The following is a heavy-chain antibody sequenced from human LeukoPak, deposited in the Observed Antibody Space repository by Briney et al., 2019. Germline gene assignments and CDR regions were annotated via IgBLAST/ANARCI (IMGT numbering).Heavy chain of an antibody. D-gene: IGHD5-12*01. CDR3: ARVGGRGYSGYPLVDY. Sequence: ASVKVSRKASGYTFTSYAMNWVRQAPGQGLEWMGWINTNTGNPTYAQGFTGWFVFSLDTSVSTAYLQISSLKAEDTAVYYCARVGGRGYSGYPLVDYWGQGTLVTVSS. V-gene: IGHV7-4-1*02. CDR1: GYTFTSYA. CDR2: INTNTGNP. J-gene: IGHJ4*02.